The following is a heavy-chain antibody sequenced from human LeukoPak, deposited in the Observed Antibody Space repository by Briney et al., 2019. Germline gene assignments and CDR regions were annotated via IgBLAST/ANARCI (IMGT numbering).Heavy chain of an antibody. CDR3: ASTYSSSWPLRS. V-gene: IGHV4-31*03. Sequence: SETLSLTCTVSGGSISSGGYYWSWIRQRPGKGLEWIGYIYYSGSTYYNPSLKSRVTISVDTPKNQFSLKLSSVTAADTAVYYCASTYSSSWPLRSWGQGTLVTVSS. J-gene: IGHJ5*02. CDR1: GGSISSGGYY. CDR2: IYYSGST. D-gene: IGHD6-13*01.